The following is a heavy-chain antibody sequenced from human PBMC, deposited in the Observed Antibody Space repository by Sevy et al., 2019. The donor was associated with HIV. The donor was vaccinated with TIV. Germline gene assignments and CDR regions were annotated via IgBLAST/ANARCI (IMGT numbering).Heavy chain of an antibody. V-gene: IGHV3-21*01. J-gene: IGHJ6*02. CDR3: ARDDYGDSGGYYYYGIDV. CDR1: GFTFSSYR. CDR2: ISSSSSYI. D-gene: IGHD4-17*01. Sequence: GGSLRFSCAASGFTFSSYRMNWVRQAPGKGLEWVSSISSSSSYIYYADSVKGRFTISRDNAKNSLYLQMNSLRAEDTAVYYSARDDYGDSGGYYYYGIDVWGQGTTVTVSS.